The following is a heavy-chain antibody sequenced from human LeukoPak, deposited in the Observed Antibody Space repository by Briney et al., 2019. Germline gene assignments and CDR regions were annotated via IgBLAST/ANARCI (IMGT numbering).Heavy chain of an antibody. CDR1: GGSISSGNYC. Sequence: SETLSLTCTVSGGSISSGNYCWSWIRQPAGKGLEWIGRIYTSGSTNYNPSLKSRVTISVDTSKDQFSLKLSSVTAADTAVYYCASRDYGDYGFDYWGQGTLVTVSS. J-gene: IGHJ4*02. D-gene: IGHD4-17*01. V-gene: IGHV4-61*02. CDR2: IYTSGST. CDR3: ASRDYGDYGFDY.